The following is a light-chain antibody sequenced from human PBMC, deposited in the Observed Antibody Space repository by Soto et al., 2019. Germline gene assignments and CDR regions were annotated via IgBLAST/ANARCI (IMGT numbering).Light chain of an antibody. CDR3: QQYNSYWT. CDR1: QSISSW. Sequence: DIQMTQSPSTLSASVGDRVTITCRASQSISSWLAWYQQKPGKAPKLLIYDASSLQSGVPPRFSGSGSGTEFTLTIRSLQPDDIATYYCQQYNSYWTFGQGTKVDIK. CDR2: DAS. J-gene: IGKJ1*01. V-gene: IGKV1-5*01.